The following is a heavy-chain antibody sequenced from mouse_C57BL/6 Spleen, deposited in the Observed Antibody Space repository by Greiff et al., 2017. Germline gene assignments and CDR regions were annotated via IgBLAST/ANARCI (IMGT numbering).Heavy chain of an antibody. Sequence: QVQLQQPGAELVRPGSSVKLSCKASGYTFTSYWMDWVKQRPGQGLEWIGNIYPSDSETNYNQKFKDKATLTVDKSSSTAYMQLSSLTSEDSAVYYCARGLLFDYWGQGTTLTVSS. CDR2: IYPSDSET. CDR3: ARGLLFDY. D-gene: IGHD2-3*01. CDR1: GYTFTSYW. J-gene: IGHJ2*01. V-gene: IGHV1-61*01.